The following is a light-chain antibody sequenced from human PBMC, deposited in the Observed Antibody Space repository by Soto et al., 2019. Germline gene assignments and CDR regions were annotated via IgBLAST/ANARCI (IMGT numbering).Light chain of an antibody. Sequence: DIHLTQAPSCLSGSSGDRVTITGRASQGISSYLAWYQQKPGKAPKLLIYAASTLQSGVPSRFSGGGSGTEFTLTINNLQPDDLATYICQQYKSYSTFGRGTKVDIK. CDR1: QGISSY. V-gene: IGKV1-9*01. CDR3: QQYKSYST. J-gene: IGKJ1*01. CDR2: AAS.